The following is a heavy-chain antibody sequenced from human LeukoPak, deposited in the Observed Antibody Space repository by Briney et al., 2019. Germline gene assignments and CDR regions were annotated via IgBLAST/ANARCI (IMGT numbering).Heavy chain of an antibody. CDR2: ISYDGSNK. V-gene: IGHV3-30*18. Sequence: GGSLRLSCAASGFTFSSYGMHWVRRAPGKGLEWVAVISYDGSNKYYADSVKGRFTISRDNSKNTLYLQMNSLRAEDTAVYYCAKDSSEDYYYGMDVWGQGTTVTVSS. J-gene: IGHJ6*02. CDR1: GFTFSSYG. CDR3: AKDSSEDYYYGMDV.